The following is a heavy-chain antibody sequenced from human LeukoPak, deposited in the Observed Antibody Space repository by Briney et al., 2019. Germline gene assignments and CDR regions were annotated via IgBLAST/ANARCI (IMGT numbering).Heavy chain of an antibody. CDR1: GFTFSSYS. D-gene: IGHD6-19*01. Sequence: PGGSLRLSCAASGFTFSSYSMNWVRQAPGKGLEWVSSISSSSSYIYYADSVKGRFTISRDNAKNSLYLQMNSLRAEDTAVYYCARLDSSGWYAPSIDYWGQGTLVTVSS. CDR2: ISSSSSYI. V-gene: IGHV3-21*01. CDR3: ARLDSSGWYAPSIDY. J-gene: IGHJ4*02.